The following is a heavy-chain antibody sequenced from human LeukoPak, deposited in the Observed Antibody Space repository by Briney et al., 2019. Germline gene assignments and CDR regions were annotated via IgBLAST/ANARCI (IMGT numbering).Heavy chain of an antibody. CDR1: GFTFSSYG. Sequence: GGSLRLSCAASGFTFSSYGMHWVRQAPGKGLEWVAVIWYDGSNKYYADSVKGRFTISRDNSKNTLYLQMNSLRAEDTAVYYCAGDILSAYCGGDCYPLNGMDVWGQGTTVTVSS. D-gene: IGHD2-21*02. CDR2: IWYDGSNK. V-gene: IGHV3-33*01. J-gene: IGHJ6*02. CDR3: AGDILSAYCGGDCYPLNGMDV.